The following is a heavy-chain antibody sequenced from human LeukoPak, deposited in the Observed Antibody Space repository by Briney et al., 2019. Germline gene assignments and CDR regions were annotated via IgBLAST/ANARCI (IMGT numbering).Heavy chain of an antibody. CDR3: ARDLLTDFVFYASGPPWFDP. D-gene: IGHD3-10*01. J-gene: IGHJ5*02. CDR1: GGTFSSYA. Sequence: SVKVSCKASGGTFSSYAISWVRQAPGQGLEWMGRIIPILGIANYAQKFQGRVTMTTDTSTSTAYMELRSLRSDDTAEYYCARDLLTDFVFYASGPPWFDPWGQGTLVTVSS. V-gene: IGHV1-69*04. CDR2: IIPILGIA.